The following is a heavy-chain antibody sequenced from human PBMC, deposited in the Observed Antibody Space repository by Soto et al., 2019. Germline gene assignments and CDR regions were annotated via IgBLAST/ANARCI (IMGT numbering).Heavy chain of an antibody. CDR1: GFPINVTY. CDR2: LYADGST. D-gene: IGHD6-25*01. Sequence: GSLRLSCAASGFPINVTYLSWVRQAPGKGLEWLSVLYADGSTYYIDSVKGRFRISRDNAKNTLYLQMDNLRADDTAMYFCARTAGGDTPRTHWYFDLWGRGTPVTVSS. J-gene: IGHJ2*01. V-gene: IGHV3-53*01. CDR3: ARTAGGDTPRTHWYFDL.